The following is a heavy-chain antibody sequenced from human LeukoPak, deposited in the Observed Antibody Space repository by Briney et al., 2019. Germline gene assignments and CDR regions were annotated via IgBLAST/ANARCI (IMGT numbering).Heavy chain of an antibody. CDR3: ARCRRGYSYGSDY. Sequence: GGSLRLSCAASGFTFINAWMSWIRQAPGKGLEWVSYISSSGSTIYYADSVKGRFTISRDNAKNSLYLQMNSLRAEDTAVYYCARCRRGYSYGSDYWGQGTLVTVSS. J-gene: IGHJ4*02. CDR1: GFTFINAW. D-gene: IGHD5-18*01. V-gene: IGHV3-11*01. CDR2: ISSSGSTI.